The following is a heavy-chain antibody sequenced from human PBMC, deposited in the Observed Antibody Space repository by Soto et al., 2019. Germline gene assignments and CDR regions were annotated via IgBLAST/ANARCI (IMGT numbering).Heavy chain of an antibody. V-gene: IGHV1-69*13. CDR1: GGTFSGSA. J-gene: IGHJ6*01. CDR3: ARVDRNHLPKYYYYCYVMAV. D-gene: IGHD2-2*01. CDR2: IIPIFGTA. Sequence: GASVKLSCKASGGTFSGSAISWVRQAPGQGLEWMGGIIPIFGTANYAQKFQGRVTITADESTSTAYMELSSLRSEDTAVYYCARVDRNHLPKYYYYCYVMAVPAQRTTDIGSS.